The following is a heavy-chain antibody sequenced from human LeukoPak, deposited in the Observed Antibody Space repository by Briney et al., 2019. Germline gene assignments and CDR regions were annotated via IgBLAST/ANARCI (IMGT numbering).Heavy chain of an antibody. CDR3: ARAPYGSGSYYTTTFDP. Sequence: ASVKVSCMASGYTFTSYYMHWVSQAPGPGLEWMGIINPSGGRTSYAQKFQGRVAMTRDTSTSTVYMELSSLRSEDTAVYYCARAPYGSGSYYTTTFDPWGQGTLVTVSS. V-gene: IGHV1-46*01. CDR2: INPSGGRT. J-gene: IGHJ5*02. CDR1: GYTFTSYY. D-gene: IGHD3-10*01.